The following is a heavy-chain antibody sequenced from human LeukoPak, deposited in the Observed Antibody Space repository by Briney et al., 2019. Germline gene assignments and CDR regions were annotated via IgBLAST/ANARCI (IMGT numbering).Heavy chain of an antibody. D-gene: IGHD2-2*03. CDR1: GYTFTSYG. Sequence: RASVKVSCKASGYTFTSYGISWVRQAPGQGLEWMGWISAYNGNTNYAQKLQGRVTMTTDTSTNTAYMELRSLRSDDTAVYYCARNGYCSSTSCPGNYYYYGMDVWGQGTTVTVSS. CDR2: ISAYNGNT. V-gene: IGHV1-18*01. CDR3: ARNGYCSSTSCPGNYYYYGMDV. J-gene: IGHJ6*02.